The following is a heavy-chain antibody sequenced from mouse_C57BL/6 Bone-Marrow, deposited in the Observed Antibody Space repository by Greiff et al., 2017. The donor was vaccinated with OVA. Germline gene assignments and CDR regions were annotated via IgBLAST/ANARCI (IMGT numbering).Heavy chain of an antibody. CDR1: GFTFSSYG. CDR3: ARPFYYYGSSYDY. D-gene: IGHD1-1*01. V-gene: IGHV5-6*01. Sequence: DVQLVESGGDLVKPGGSLKLSCAASGFTFSSYGMSWVRQTPDKRLEWVATISSGGSYTYYPDSVKGRFTISRDNAKNTLYLQMSSLKSEDTAMYYCARPFYYYGSSYDYWGQGTTLTVSS. CDR2: ISSGGSYT. J-gene: IGHJ2*01.